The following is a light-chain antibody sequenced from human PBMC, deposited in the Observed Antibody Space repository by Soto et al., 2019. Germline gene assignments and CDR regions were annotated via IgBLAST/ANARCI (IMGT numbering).Light chain of an antibody. J-gene: IGKJ3*01. CDR2: AAS. Sequence: DIQLTQSPSFLSASVGDRVTITCRASQGISSYLAWYQQKPGKAPKLLIYAASTLQSGVPSRFSGSGSGTEFTLTISSLQPKDFATYYCQQFNSYPFTFGPGTKVDIK. CDR3: QQFNSYPFT. CDR1: QGISSY. V-gene: IGKV1-9*01.